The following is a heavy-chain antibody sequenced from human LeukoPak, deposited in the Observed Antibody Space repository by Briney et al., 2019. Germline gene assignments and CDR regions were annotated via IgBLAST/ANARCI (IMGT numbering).Heavy chain of an antibody. D-gene: IGHD2-21*02. Sequence: SETLSLTCTVSGGSLRNYYWSWIRQPPGKGRWWIGYMYYSGTRRYNPSFKSQVTISADTANHQLSLRLTSVTAADTAMYYCARGVGGTYCGGDCYGLDSWGQGTLVTVSS. V-gene: IGHV4-59*01. J-gene: IGHJ4*02. CDR2: MYYSGTR. CDR1: GGSLRNYY. CDR3: ARGVGGTYCGGDCYGLDS.